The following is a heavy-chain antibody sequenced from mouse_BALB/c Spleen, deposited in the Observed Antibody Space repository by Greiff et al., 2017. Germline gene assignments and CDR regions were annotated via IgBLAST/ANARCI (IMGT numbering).Heavy chain of an antibody. CDR2: ISSGSSTI. V-gene: IGHV5-17*02. CDR1: GFTFSSFG. J-gene: IGHJ4*01. CDR3: ARAWDVDYAMDY. D-gene: IGHD4-1*01. Sequence: EVHLVESGGGLVQPGGSRKLSCAASGFTFSSFGMHWVRQAPEEGLEWVAYISSGSSTIYYADTLKGRFTISRDNPKNTLFLQMTSLRSEDTAMYYCARAWDVDYAMDYWGQGTSVTVSS.